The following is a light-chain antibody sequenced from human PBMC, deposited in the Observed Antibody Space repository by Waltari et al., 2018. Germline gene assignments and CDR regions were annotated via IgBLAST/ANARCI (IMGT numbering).Light chain of an antibody. Sequence: DIVMTQSPDSLAVSLGERATINCKSRQSVLYSSNNKNYLAWYQQKPGQPPKLLIYWASTRESGVPDRFSGSGSGTDFTLTISSLQAEDVAVYYCQQYYSTPPTFGQGTKLEIK. CDR2: WAS. CDR1: QSVLYSSNNKNY. CDR3: QQYYSTPPT. V-gene: IGKV4-1*01. J-gene: IGKJ2*01.